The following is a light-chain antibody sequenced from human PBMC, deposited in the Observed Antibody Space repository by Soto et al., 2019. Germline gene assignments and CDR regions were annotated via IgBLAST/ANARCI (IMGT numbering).Light chain of an antibody. V-gene: IGLV2-14*01. J-gene: IGLJ1*01. CDR3: SSYTSSSTLPEV. Sequence: QSVLTQPASVSGSPGQSITISCTGTSSDVGGYNYVSWYQQHPGKAPKLMIYDVSNRPSGVSNRFSGSKSGNTASLTISGLQAEDEADYYCSSYTSSSTLPEVFGTGTKLTVL. CDR2: DVS. CDR1: SSDVGGYNY.